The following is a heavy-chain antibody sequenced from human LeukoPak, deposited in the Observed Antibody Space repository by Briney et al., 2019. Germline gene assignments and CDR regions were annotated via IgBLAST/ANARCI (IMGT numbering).Heavy chain of an antibody. CDR1: GYTFASYG. CDR3: ARRKTVYSDC. J-gene: IGHJ4*02. D-gene: IGHD1-1*01. CDR2: ISTYNGNA. Sequence: ASVKVSCKASGYTFASYGISWVRQAPGQGLEWMGWISTYNGNANYAQKLQDRVTMTTDTSTSSAYMELRSLRSDDTAVYYCARRKTVYSDCWGQGTLVTVSS. V-gene: IGHV1-18*04.